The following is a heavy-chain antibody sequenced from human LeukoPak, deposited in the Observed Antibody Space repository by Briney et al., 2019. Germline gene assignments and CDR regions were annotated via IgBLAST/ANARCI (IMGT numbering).Heavy chain of an antibody. V-gene: IGHV4-34*01. CDR1: GGSLSGYY. CDR3: ARGSGGYYYGSGSYRADRYFDY. CDR2: INHSGST. D-gene: IGHD3-10*01. Sequence: PSETLSLTCAVYGGSLSGYYWSWIRQPPGKGLEWIGEINHSGSTNYNPSLKSRVTISVDTSKNQFSLKLSSVTAADTAVYYCARGSGGYYYGSGSYRADRYFDYWGQGTLVTVSS. J-gene: IGHJ4*02.